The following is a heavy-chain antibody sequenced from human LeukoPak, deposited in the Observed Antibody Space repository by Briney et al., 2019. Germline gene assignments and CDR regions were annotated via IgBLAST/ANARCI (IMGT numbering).Heavy chain of an antibody. J-gene: IGHJ4*02. CDR3: ARALGQEY. Sequence: TGGSLRLSCAASGFTFSTYSMNWVRQAPGKGLEWVSYISNSSSTIYYADSVKGRFTISRDNAKNSLYLQMNSLRAEDTAVYYCARALGQEYWGQGTLVTVSS. CDR1: GFTFSTYS. CDR2: ISNSSSTI. V-gene: IGHV3-48*01.